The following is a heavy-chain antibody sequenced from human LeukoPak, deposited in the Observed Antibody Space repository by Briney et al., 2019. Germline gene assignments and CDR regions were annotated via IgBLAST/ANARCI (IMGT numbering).Heavy chain of an antibody. V-gene: IGHV4-4*02. CDR2: VHLNGAT. Sequence: PSGTLSLTCGVSGGSIITTNWWSWVRQPPGKGLEWIGEVHLNGATNYNPSLGSRVSMSTDKSKNQLSLKLSSVTAADTATYYCTRESGAFSPFGFWGQGTLVTVSS. CDR1: GGSIITTNW. J-gene: IGHJ4*02. CDR3: TRESGAFSPFGF. D-gene: IGHD1-26*01.